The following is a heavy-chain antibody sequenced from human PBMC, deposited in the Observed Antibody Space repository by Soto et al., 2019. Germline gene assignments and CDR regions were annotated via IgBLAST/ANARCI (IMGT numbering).Heavy chain of an antibody. D-gene: IGHD6-25*01. CDR3: ATEYNNGWHPLSFDH. V-gene: IGHV1-18*01. Sequence: QVQLVQSGAEVKKPGASVKVSCKASGYAFTSQRISWVRQAPGQGLEWMAWINTYNGDANYAQTVQGRLTLTTDTSTSTAYMELRSLRSDDTAVYYCATEYNNGWHPLSFDHWGQGTLVTVSS. CDR2: INTYNGDA. CDR1: GYAFTSQR. J-gene: IGHJ4*02.